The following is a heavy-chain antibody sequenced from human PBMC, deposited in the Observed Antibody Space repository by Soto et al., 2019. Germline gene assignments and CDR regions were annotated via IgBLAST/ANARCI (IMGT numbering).Heavy chain of an antibody. D-gene: IGHD1-26*01. J-gene: IGHJ3*02. Sequence: SEALSVTGTVSGGSGSSGSYYWSWIPQPPGKGLEWIGYIYYSGSTNYNPSLKSRVTISVDTSKNQFSLKLSSVTAADTAVYYCARDRPYSGSYWDAFDIWGQGTMVTVSS. V-gene: IGHV4-61*01. CDR3: ARDRPYSGSYWDAFDI. CDR2: IYYSGST. CDR1: GGSGSSGSYY.